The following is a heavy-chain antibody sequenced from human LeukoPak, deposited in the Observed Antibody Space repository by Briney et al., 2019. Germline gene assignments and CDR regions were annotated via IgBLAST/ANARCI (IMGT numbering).Heavy chain of an antibody. J-gene: IGHJ4*02. CDR3: ARRDTNDYYFAY. D-gene: IGHD1-1*01. Sequence: SETLSLTCAVYGGSFSGYYWSWIRQPPGKGLEWIGEINHSGSTNYNPSLKSRVTISVDTSKNQLSLKLSSVTAADTAVYYCARRDTNDYYFAYWGQGTLVTVSS. CDR1: GGSFSGYY. CDR2: INHSGST. V-gene: IGHV4-34*01.